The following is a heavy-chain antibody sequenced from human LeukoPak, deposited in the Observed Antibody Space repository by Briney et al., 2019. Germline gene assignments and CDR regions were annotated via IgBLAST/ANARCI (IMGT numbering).Heavy chain of an antibody. D-gene: IGHD4-17*01. CDR2: LYSGGDS. CDR1: GFTVSSNY. CDR3: ASDFYGPHDY. J-gene: IGHJ4*02. V-gene: IGHV3-66*01. Sequence: GGSLRLSCAASGFTVSSNYMSWVRQAPGKGLEWVSVLYSGGDSYYADSVKGRFTISRANSKNTLYLQMNSLRAEDTAVYYCASDFYGPHDYWGQGTLVTVSS.